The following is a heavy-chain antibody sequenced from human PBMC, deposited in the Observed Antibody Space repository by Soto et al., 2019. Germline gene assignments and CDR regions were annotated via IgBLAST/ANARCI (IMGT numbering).Heavy chain of an antibody. CDR3: ARDAAEINSYYIDS. D-gene: IGHD3-16*01. CDR2: INRRGIT. J-gene: IGHJ4*02. V-gene: IGHV3-48*03. CDR1: GFDFSSHD. Sequence: LRLSCAASGFDFSSHDMNWIRQAPGKGLEWVSYINRRGITHYADSVEGRFTISRDNAQNSLFLQMLSLRDEDAAVYYCARDAAEINSYYIDSWSQGALVTVSS.